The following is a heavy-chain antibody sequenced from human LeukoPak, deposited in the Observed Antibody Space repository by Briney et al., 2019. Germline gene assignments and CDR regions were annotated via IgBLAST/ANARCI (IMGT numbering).Heavy chain of an antibody. D-gene: IGHD3-22*01. CDR3: ARGGGVTYYDSTGYLWYFDY. Sequence: TGGSLRLSCAASGFTFITARMNWVRQAPGKGLEWIGYIYYSGSTKFNPSLKSRVTMSVDTSKNQFSLKLSSVTAADTAVYYCARGGGVTYYDSTGYLWYFDYWGQGTLVTVSS. J-gene: IGHJ4*02. CDR2: IYYSGST. CDR1: GFTFITAR. V-gene: IGHV4-59*01.